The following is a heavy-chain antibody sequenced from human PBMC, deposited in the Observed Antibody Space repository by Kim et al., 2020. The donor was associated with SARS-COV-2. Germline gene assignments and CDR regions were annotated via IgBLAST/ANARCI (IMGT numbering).Heavy chain of an antibody. V-gene: IGHV4-34*01. CDR3: ARGYCSGGSCYPGKRNWFDP. CDR2: INHSGST. CDR1: GGSFSGYY. D-gene: IGHD2-15*01. J-gene: IGHJ5*02. Sequence: SETLSLTCAVYGGSFSGYYWSWIRQPPGKGLEWIGEINHSGSTNYNPSLKSRVTISVDTSKNQFSLKLSSVTAADTAVYYCARGYCSGGSCYPGKRNWFDPWGQGTLVTVSS.